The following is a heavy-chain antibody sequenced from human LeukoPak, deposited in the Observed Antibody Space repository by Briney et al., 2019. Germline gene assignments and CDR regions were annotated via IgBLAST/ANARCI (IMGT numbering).Heavy chain of an antibody. Sequence: GGSLRLSCAASGFTFSSYAMSWVRQAPGKGLEWVSAISGSGGSTYYADSVKGRFTISRDNSKNTLYLQMNSLRAEDTAVYYCAKGGMPWELHPDWFDPWGQGTLVTVSS. CDR3: AKGGMPWELHPDWFDP. J-gene: IGHJ5*02. V-gene: IGHV3-23*01. D-gene: IGHD1-26*01. CDR2: ISGSGGST. CDR1: GFTFSSYA.